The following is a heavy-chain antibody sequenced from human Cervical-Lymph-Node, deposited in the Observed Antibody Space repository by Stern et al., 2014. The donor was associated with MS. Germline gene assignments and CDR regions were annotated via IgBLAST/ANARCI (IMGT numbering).Heavy chain of an antibody. CDR3: AREVRWSHVDY. J-gene: IGHJ4*02. CDR1: GGSVSSGNYY. V-gene: IGHV4-61*01. D-gene: IGHD4-23*01. Sequence: QLQLQESGPGLVKPSETLSLTCTVSGGSVSSGNYYWSWIRQPPGKGLEWIGYIYYSGGTNYNPSLESRVTISIDTSKNQFSLKLTSVTAADTAIYDCAREVRWSHVDYWGQGTLVTVSS. CDR2: IYYSGGT.